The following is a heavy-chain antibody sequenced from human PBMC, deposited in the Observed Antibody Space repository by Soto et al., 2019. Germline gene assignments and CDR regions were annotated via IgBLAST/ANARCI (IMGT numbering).Heavy chain of an antibody. V-gene: IGHV3-7*03. D-gene: IGHD6-6*01. CDR3: ARLRPLPGRPGMGYFDY. Sequence: EVQLVESGGGLVQPGGSLRLSCAASAFTFSTYWMSWVRQAQGRGLEGVGHIKQDGSEKYYVESVKGRLTRSRDNAKNSLYLQMNSLRAEDSAVYFCARLRPLPGRPGMGYFDYWGQGSLVYVSS. CDR2: IKQDGSEK. CDR1: AFTFSTYW. J-gene: IGHJ4*02.